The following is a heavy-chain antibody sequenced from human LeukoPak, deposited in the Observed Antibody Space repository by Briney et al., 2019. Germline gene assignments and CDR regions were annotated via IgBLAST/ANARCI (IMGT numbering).Heavy chain of an antibody. J-gene: IGHJ4*02. D-gene: IGHD4-23*01. V-gene: IGHV1-46*01. Sequence: ASVKVSCKASGYTFTSYYMHWVRQATGQGLGWMGIINPSGGSTSYAQKFQGRVTMTRDTSTSTVYMELSSLRSEDTAVYYCARDQLVTPYEYYFDYWGQGTLVTVSS. CDR2: INPSGGST. CDR1: GYTFTSYY. CDR3: ARDQLVTPYEYYFDY.